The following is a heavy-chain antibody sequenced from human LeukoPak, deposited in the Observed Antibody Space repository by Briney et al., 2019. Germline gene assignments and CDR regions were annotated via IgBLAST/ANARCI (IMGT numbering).Heavy chain of an antibody. CDR3: TRAGVAYCSSTSCYHDWFDP. V-gene: IGHV3-49*03. D-gene: IGHD2-2*01. CDR1: GFTFSNAW. J-gene: IGHJ5*02. Sequence: GGSLRLSCAASGFTFSNAWMSWFRQAPGKGLEWVGFIRSKAYGGTTEYAASVKGRFTISRDDSKSIAYLQMNSLKTEDTAVYYCTRAGVAYCSSTSCYHDWFDPWGQGTLVTVSS. CDR2: IRSKAYGGTT.